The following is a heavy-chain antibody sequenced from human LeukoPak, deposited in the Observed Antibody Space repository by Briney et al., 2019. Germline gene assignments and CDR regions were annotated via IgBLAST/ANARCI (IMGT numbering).Heavy chain of an antibody. CDR2: FDPEDGET. Sequence: ASVKVSCKVLVYTLTELSMHWVRQAPGKGLEWMGGFDPEDGETIYAQKSQGRVTMTEDTSTYTAYMELSSLRSEDTAVYYCATDLEQLVSGVGYWGQGTLVTVSS. CDR1: VYTLTELS. J-gene: IGHJ4*02. D-gene: IGHD6-6*01. V-gene: IGHV1-24*01. CDR3: ATDLEQLVSGVGY.